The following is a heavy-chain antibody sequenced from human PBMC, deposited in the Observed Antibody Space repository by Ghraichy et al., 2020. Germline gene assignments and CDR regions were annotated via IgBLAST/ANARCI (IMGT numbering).Heavy chain of an antibody. Sequence: SETLSLTCTVSGGSISSSSYYWGWIRQPPGKGLEWIGSIYYSGSTYYNPSLKSRVTISVDTSKNQFSLKLSSVTAADTAVYYCATLGYCSSTSCYDVYYFDYWGQGTLVTVSS. CDR2: IYYSGST. J-gene: IGHJ4*02. V-gene: IGHV4-39*01. D-gene: IGHD2-2*01. CDR3: ATLGYCSSTSCYDVYYFDY. CDR1: GGSISSSSYY.